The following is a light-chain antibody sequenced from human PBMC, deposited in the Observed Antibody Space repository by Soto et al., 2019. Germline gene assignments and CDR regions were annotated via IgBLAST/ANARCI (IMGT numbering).Light chain of an antibody. J-gene: IGKJ2*02. CDR2: DVS. V-gene: IGKV1-5*01. Sequence: DIQMTQSPSTLSAPVGDTVTITCRASQSISDWLAWYQQKPGKAPTLLIYDVSRLESGVPSRFSGSGSGTEFTLTINGLQPGDFATYYCQQYDTYCTFGQGTKVDIK. CDR3: QQYDTYCT. CDR1: QSISDW.